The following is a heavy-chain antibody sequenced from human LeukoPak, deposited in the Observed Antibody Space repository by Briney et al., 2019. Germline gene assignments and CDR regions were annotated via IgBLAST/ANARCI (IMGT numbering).Heavy chain of an antibody. D-gene: IGHD3-9*01. CDR3: ALYLDGATEYHFDY. J-gene: IGHJ4*02. CDR2: IYISGGT. V-gene: IGHV4-4*07. CDR1: GGSISSFN. Sequence: SETLSLTCTVSGGSISSFNWGWIRQPAGKGLEWVGRIYISGGTNSTPSLTSLVTMSVDTSKNQFSLKLSSVPAADTAVYYCALYLDGATEYHFDYWGQGTLVTVSS.